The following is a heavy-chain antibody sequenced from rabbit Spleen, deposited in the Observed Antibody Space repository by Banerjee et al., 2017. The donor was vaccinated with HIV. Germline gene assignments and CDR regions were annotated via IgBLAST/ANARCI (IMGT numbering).Heavy chain of an antibody. J-gene: IGHJ2*01. D-gene: IGHD2-1*01. CDR1: GIDFSSGYD. V-gene: IGHV1S40*01. CDR2: IYTSSGST. Sequence: QSLEESGGGLVKPGGTLTLTCKASGIDFSSGYDMCWVRQAPGKGLELIACIYTSSGSTYYASWAKGRFTISKTSSTTVTLQMTSLTAADTATYFCARRTGDGDYDYADAFDPWGPGTLVTVS. CDR3: ARRTGDGDYDYADAFDP.